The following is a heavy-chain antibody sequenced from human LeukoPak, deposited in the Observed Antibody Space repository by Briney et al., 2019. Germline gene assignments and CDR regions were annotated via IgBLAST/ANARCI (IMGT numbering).Heavy chain of an antibody. CDR1: GYTFTNYY. D-gene: IGHD5-24*01. Sequence: GASVKVSCKASGYTFTNYYMHWVRQAPGQGLEWMGRIIPLLGIANYAQKFQGKVTISADKFTNTAYMEVSSLRSEDTAMYYCARGERWLQFAGFYYWGQGTLVTVSS. CDR2: IIPLLGIA. CDR3: ARGERWLQFAGFYY. V-gene: IGHV1-69*04. J-gene: IGHJ4*02.